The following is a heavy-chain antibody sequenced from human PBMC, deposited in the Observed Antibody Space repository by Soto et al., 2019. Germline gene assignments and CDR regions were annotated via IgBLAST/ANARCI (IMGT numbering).Heavy chain of an antibody. J-gene: IGHJ5*02. CDR2: INHSGST. V-gene: IGHV4-34*01. D-gene: IGHD3-3*01. CDR1: GGSFSGYY. CDR3: ARAQVSDYDFWSGYYRGWFDP. Sequence: PSETLSLTCAVYGGSFSGYYWSWIRQPPGKGLEWIGEINHSGSTNYNPSLKSRVTISVDTSKNQFSLKLSSVTAAATAVYYCARAQVSDYDFWSGYYRGWFDPWGQGTLVTVSS.